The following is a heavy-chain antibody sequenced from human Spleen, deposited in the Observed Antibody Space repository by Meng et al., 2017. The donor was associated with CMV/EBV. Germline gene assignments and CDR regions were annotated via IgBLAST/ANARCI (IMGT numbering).Heavy chain of an antibody. Sequence: ASVKVSCKASGYTFTGYYMHWVRQAPGQGLEWMGWINPNSGGTKYAQKFQGRVTMTRDTSISTAYMELSRLRSDDTAVYYCARPLSSTSSLYYYYGMDVWGQGTTVTVSS. J-gene: IGHJ6*02. D-gene: IGHD2-2*01. CDR3: ARPLSSTSSLYYYYGMDV. CDR2: INPNSGGT. V-gene: IGHV1-2*02. CDR1: GYTFTGYY.